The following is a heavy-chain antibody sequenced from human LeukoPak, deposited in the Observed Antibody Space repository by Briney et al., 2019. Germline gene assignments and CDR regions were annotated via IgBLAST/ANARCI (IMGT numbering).Heavy chain of an antibody. Sequence: GGSLRLSSAASGFTFTGYRMHWVRQAPGKGLEWVADIWYDGTNKYYADSVKGRFTISRDNSKNTMYLQRNSLRAEDTAVYYCARENLELRGGFDYWGQGTLVTVSS. CDR2: IWYDGTNK. J-gene: IGHJ4*02. CDR1: GFTFTGYR. CDR3: ARENLELRGGFDY. D-gene: IGHD1-7*01. V-gene: IGHV3-33*01.